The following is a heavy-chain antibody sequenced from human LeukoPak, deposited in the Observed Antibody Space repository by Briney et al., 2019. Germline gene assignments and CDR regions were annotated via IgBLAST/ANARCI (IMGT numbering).Heavy chain of an antibody. CDR3: ARERTSGWDAFDF. Sequence: GGSLRLSCAASGFIFSNAWMSWVRQAPGKGLVWVSRINSVGSSTSYADSVKGRFTISRDNAKNTLYLQMNSLRAEDTAVYYCARERTSGWDAFDFWGQGTLVTVSS. J-gene: IGHJ4*02. V-gene: IGHV3-74*01. CDR1: GFIFSNAW. CDR2: INSVGSST. D-gene: IGHD6-19*01.